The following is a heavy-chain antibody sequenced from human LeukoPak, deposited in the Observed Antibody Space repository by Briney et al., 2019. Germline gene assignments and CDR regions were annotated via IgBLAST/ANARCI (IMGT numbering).Heavy chain of an antibody. CDR2: ISGGGVNT. CDR1: GFTFNSYA. D-gene: IGHD1-14*01. CDR3: AREPGPGYFDY. Sequence: PGGSLRLSCAASGFTFNSYAMTWVRQAPGKGLEWVSAISGGGVNTYYADSVKGRFTISRDNSKNMLYLQMNSLRAEDTAVYYCAREPGPGYFDYWGQGTLVTVSS. J-gene: IGHJ4*02. V-gene: IGHV3-23*01.